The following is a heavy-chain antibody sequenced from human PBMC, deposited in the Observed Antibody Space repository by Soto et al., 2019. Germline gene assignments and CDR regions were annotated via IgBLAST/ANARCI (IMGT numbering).Heavy chain of an antibody. CDR3: ARDRRVGAVAGGYYYYYGMDV. Sequence: PSETLSLTCTVSGGSISSYYWSWIRQAAGKGLGGSGRIYTSGSTNYNPSLKSRVTMSVDTSKNQFSLKLSSVTAADTAVYYCARDRRVGAVAGGYYYYYGMDVWGQGTTVT. J-gene: IGHJ6*02. CDR1: GGSISSYY. D-gene: IGHD6-19*01. V-gene: IGHV4-4*07. CDR2: IYTSGST.